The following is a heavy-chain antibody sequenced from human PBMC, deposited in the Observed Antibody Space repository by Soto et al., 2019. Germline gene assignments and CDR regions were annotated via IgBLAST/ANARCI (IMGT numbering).Heavy chain of an antibody. J-gene: IGHJ4*02. CDR3: TTGLFGGSSNTPY. V-gene: IGHV3-15*01. CDR2: IKSKRDGGTT. CDR1: GFTFANAW. Sequence: EVQLVESGGVLVNPGGSLRLSCAASGFTFANAWMSWVRQAPGKGLEWVARIKSKRDGGTTDYDVPVKGRFIISSADSTDTLYLPLNSLKTEDTAVYYCTTGLFGGSSNTPYWGQGTLVTVS. D-gene: IGHD3-16*01.